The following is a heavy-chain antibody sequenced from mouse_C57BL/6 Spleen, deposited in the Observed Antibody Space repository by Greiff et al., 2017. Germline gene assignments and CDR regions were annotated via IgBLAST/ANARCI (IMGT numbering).Heavy chain of an antibody. CDR2: INPGSGGT. J-gene: IGHJ4*01. V-gene: IGHV1-54*01. CDR1: GYAFTNYL. Sequence: VQRVESGAELVRPGTSVKVSCKASGYAFTNYLIEWVKQRPGQGLEWIGVINPGSGGTNYNEKFKGKATLTADKSSSTAYMQLSSLTSEDSAVYFCAREDSHRYYYAMDYWGQGTSVTVSS. CDR3: AREDSHRYYYAMDY.